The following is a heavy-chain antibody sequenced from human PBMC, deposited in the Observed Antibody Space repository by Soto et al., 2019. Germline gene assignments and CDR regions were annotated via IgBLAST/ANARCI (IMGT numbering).Heavy chain of an antibody. V-gene: IGHV1-69*01. CDR2: IIPIFCTA. D-gene: IGHD4-17*01. CDR1: GGPFSSYA. Sequence: QVQLVQSGAEVKKPGSSVKVSCNASGGPFSSYAISWGRQAPGQGLEWMAGIIPIFCTANYAQKFQGRVTITADESTSTAEMELSSLRSEDTAVYYCARGGSYGDYVGYYYYGMDVWGQGTTVTVSS. CDR3: ARGGSYGDYVGYYYYGMDV. J-gene: IGHJ6*02.